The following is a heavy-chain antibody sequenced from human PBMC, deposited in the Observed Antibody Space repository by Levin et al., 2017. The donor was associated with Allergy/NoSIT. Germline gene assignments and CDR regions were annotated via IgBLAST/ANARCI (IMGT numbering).Heavy chain of an antibody. CDR2: IKQDGSEK. Sequence: SLLLSFSSSFFPFLRSWLSWVRQAPGKGLEWVANIKQDGSEKYYVDSVKGRFTLSRANAKNSLYLQMNSLRAEDTAVYYCARRYSSSWYLTEEHFQHWGQGTLVTVSS. CDR3: ARRYSSSWYLTEEHFQH. J-gene: IGHJ1*01. CDR1: FFPFLRSW. D-gene: IGHD6-13*01. V-gene: IGHV3-7*01.